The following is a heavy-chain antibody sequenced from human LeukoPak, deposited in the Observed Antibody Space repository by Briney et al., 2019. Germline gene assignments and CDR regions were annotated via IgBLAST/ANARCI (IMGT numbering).Heavy chain of an antibody. CDR2: VCSSGSK. D-gene: IGHD5-12*01. CDR3: ARATWGYQFDS. V-gene: IGHV3-66*01. J-gene: IGHJ4*02. Sequence: PGGSLRLSCAASGFNVITNYVSWVRQAPGGGLEWVSVVCSSGSKYYADSVKDRFSISRDESNITVYLQMNSLRVEDTAVYYCARATWGYQFDSWGQGTLVTVSS. CDR1: GFNVITNY.